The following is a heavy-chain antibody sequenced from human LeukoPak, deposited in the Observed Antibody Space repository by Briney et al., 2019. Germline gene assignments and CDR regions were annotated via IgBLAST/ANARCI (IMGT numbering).Heavy chain of an antibody. CDR2: IYYSGST. J-gene: IGHJ5*02. CDR3: ARGGRHYYDSGSYRGWFDP. CDR1: GGSISSYY. D-gene: IGHD3-10*01. V-gene: IGHV4-59*01. Sequence: SETLSLTCTVSGGSISSYYWSWIRQPPGKGLEWIGYIYYSGSTNYNPSLKSRVTISVDTSKNQFSLKLSSVTAADTAVYYCARGGRHYYDSGSYRGWFDPWGQGTLVTVSS.